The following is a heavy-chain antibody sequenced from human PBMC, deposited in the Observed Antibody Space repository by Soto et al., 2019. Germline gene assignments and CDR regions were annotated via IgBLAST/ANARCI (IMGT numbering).Heavy chain of an antibody. Sequence: EVQLLASGGGLVQPGGSLRLSCAASGFTFSSYAMSWVRQAPGKGLEWVSAVIGSGGSTYYADPVKGRFTISRDNSKNTRYLQMNSLRADDTAVYYCAKDIVVVVAARSSFDYWGQGTLVTVSS. CDR3: AKDIVVVVAARSSFDY. D-gene: IGHD2-15*01. V-gene: IGHV3-23*01. J-gene: IGHJ4*02. CDR1: GFTFSSYA. CDR2: VIGSGGST.